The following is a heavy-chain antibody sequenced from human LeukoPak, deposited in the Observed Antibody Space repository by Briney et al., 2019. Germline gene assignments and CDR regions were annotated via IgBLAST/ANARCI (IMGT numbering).Heavy chain of an antibody. Sequence: GGSLRLSCAASGFTFSSYAMSWVRQAPGKGLEWVSAISGSGGSTYYADSVKGRFTISRDNSKNTLYLQMNSLRAEDTAVYYCAKDNMAMIVTETGAFDIWGQGTMVTVSS. CDR2: ISGSGGST. V-gene: IGHV3-23*01. J-gene: IGHJ3*02. CDR3: AKDNMAMIVTETGAFDI. D-gene: IGHD3-22*01. CDR1: GFTFSSYA.